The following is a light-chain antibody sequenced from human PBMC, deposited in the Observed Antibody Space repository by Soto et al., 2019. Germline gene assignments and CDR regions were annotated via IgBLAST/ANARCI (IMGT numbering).Light chain of an antibody. CDR1: QSISSW. CDR2: KAS. Sequence: DIQMTRSPSTLSASVGNRVTITCRASQSISSWLAWYQQKPGKAPKLLIYKASSLESGVPSRFSGSGSGTEFTLIISSLQADDFATHYCQHYNNAQCTFGQGTKLEIK. CDR3: QHYNNAQCT. V-gene: IGKV1-5*03. J-gene: IGKJ2*02.